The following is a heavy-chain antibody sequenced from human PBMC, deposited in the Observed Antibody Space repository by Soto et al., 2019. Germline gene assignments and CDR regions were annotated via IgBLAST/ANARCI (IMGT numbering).Heavy chain of an antibody. V-gene: IGHV3-23*01. CDR1: GFTFSSYA. CDR3: AKDVTYYDILTGYYHNWFDP. CDR2: ISGSGGST. J-gene: IGHJ5*02. D-gene: IGHD3-9*01. Sequence: EVQLLESGGGLVQPGGSLRLSCAASGFTFSSYAMSWVRQAPGKGLEWVSAISGSGGSTYYADSVKGRFTISRDNSKNTLYLQMNSLRAEDTAVYYCAKDVTYYDILTGYYHNWFDPWGQGPLVTVSS.